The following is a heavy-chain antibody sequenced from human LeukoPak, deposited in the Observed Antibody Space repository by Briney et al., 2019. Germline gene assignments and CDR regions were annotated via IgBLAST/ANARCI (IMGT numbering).Heavy chain of an antibody. V-gene: IGHV1-18*01. CDR2: ISAYNGNT. Sequence: ASVKVSCKASGYTFTSYGLSWVRRAPGQGLEWMGWISAYNGNTNYAQKLQGRVTMTTDTSTSTAYMELRSLRADDTAVYDCARHSAVVAATVYDYWGQGTLVTVSS. CDR1: GYTFTSYG. D-gene: IGHD2-15*01. CDR3: ARHSAVVAATVYDY. J-gene: IGHJ4*02.